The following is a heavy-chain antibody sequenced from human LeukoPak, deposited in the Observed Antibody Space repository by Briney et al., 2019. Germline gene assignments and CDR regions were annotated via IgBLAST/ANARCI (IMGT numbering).Heavy chain of an antibody. J-gene: IGHJ4*02. CDR2: INPNSGGT. D-gene: IGHD3-22*01. CDR1: GYTFTGYY. CDR3: ARYSGGGYYDYFDY. Sequence: VASVKVSCKASGYTFTGYYMHWVRQAPGQGLEWMGWINPNSGGTNYAQKFQGRVTMTRDTSISTAYMELSRLRSDDTAVYYCARYSGGGYYDYFDYWGQGTLVTVSS. V-gene: IGHV1-2*02.